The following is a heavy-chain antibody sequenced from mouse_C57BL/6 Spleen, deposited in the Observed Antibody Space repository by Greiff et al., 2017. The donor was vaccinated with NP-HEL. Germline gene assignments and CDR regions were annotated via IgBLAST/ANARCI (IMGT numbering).Heavy chain of an antibody. CDR1: GYTFTDYY. D-gene: IGHD1-1*02. Sequence: VQLQQSGPELVKPGASVKISCKASGYTFTDYYMNWVKQSHGKSLEWIGDINPNNGGTSYNQKFKGKATLTVDKSSSTAYMELRSRTSEDSAVYYCARSYYPDYWGQGTTLTVSS. V-gene: IGHV1-26*01. CDR3: ARSYYPDY. J-gene: IGHJ2*01. CDR2: INPNNGGT.